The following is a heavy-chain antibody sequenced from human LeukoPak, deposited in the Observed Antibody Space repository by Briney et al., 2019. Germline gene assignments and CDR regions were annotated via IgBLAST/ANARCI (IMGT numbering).Heavy chain of an antibody. V-gene: IGHV3-21*01. CDR3: ARDPIAARHFDY. CDR1: GFSFSSYS. J-gene: IGHJ4*02. D-gene: IGHD6-6*01. CDR2: ISSSSSYI. Sequence: GSLRLSCAASGFSFSSYSMNWVRQAPGKGLEWVSSISSSSSYIYYADSVKGRFTISRDNAKNPLYLQMNSLRAEDTAVYYCARDPIAARHFDYWGQGTLVTVSS.